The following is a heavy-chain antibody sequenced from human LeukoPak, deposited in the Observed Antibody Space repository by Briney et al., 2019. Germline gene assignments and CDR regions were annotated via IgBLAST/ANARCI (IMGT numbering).Heavy chain of an antibody. V-gene: IGHV1-58*01. J-gene: IGHJ4*02. CDR1: GFTFTSSA. D-gene: IGHD3-10*01. Sequence: ASVKVSCKASGFTFTSSAVPWVRQARGQRLEWIGWIVVGSGNTNYTQKFQERVTITRDMSTSTAYMELSSLRSEDTAVYYCAASYGSGSYPNLDYWGQGTLVTVSS. CDR3: AASYGSGSYPNLDY. CDR2: IVVGSGNT.